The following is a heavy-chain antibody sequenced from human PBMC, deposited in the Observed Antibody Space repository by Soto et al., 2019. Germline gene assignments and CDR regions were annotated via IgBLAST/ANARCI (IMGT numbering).Heavy chain of an antibody. CDR2: INSDGSGT. Sequence: EVQLVESGGGLVQPGGSLRFSCAASGFTFTSYWMHWVRQAPGKGLVWVSRINSDGSGTSYAYSVKGRFTISRDNAKNTLFLQMNCLRAEDTVIYYCVIIGCSCGIGYLDYWDQGSLVTVSS. CDR3: VIIGCSCGIGYLDY. CDR1: GFTFTSYW. V-gene: IGHV3-74*01. D-gene: IGHD2-15*01. J-gene: IGHJ4*02.